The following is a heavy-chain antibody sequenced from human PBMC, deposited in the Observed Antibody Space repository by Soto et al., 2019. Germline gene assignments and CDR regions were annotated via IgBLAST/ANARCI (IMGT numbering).Heavy chain of an antibody. CDR3: GTADRVEX. V-gene: IGHV5-51*01. D-gene: IGHD2-2*01. Sequence: GEALEIAWKCSCYSFTNFWIAWVRQMPGKGLEWMGIIYFDDSETRYSPSFQGQVTISADKSINTAYLQWNSLKASDTAIYYCGTADRVEXWGKGTTFTGS. CDR1: CYSFTNFW. J-gene: IGHJ6*03. CDR2: IYFDDSET.